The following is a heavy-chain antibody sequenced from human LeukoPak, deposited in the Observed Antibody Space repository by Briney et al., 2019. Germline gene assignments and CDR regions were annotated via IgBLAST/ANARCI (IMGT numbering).Heavy chain of an antibody. V-gene: IGHV3-11*01. D-gene: IGHD4-17*01. CDR2: ISSSGSTI. Sequence: GGSLRLSCAASGFTFSDYYMSLIRQAPGKGLEWVSYISSSGSTIYYADSVKGRFTISRDNAKNSLYLQMNSLRAEDTAVYYCARDGDYGDYYFDYWGQGTLVTVSS. CDR3: ARDGDYGDYYFDY. CDR1: GFTFSDYY. J-gene: IGHJ4*02.